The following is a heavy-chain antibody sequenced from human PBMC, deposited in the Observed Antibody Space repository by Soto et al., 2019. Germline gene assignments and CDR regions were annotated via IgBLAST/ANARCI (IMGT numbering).Heavy chain of an antibody. J-gene: IGHJ5*02. V-gene: IGHV1-3*04. Sequence: QVQLVQSGAEVKKPGASVKVSCKASGITSTTYAIHWVRQAPGQGLEWMGWISTGNGNTRYSQRFLGRVSLTTATSASTASMDLSSLTSEDTAVYYCARAISGYVTWGQGTLITVSS. D-gene: IGHD5-12*01. CDR1: GITSTTYA. CDR3: ARAISGYVT. CDR2: ISTGNGNT.